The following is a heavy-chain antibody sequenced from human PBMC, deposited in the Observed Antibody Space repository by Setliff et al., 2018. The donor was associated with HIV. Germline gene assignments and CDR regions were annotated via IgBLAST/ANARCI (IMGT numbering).Heavy chain of an antibody. V-gene: IGHV3-48*03. J-gene: IGHJ4*02. D-gene: IGHD3-22*01. CDR2: ISGSGGST. CDR3: ARVRLYNSALDY. Sequence: GGSLRLSCAASGFTFSGYEMNWVRQAPGKGLEWVSVISGSGGSTFYADSVKGRFTISRDNAKNSLSLQMNTLRAGDTAVYYCARVRLYNSALDYWGQGTLVTVSS. CDR1: GFTFSGYE.